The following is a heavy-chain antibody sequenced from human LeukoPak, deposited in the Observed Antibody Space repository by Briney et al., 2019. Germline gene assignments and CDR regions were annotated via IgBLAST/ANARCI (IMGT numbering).Heavy chain of an antibody. CDR3: ARGLVSGGEEYYFDY. Sequence: RRSLRLSCAASGFTFSSYGTHWVRQAPGKGMEWVAVIWYDGSNKYYADSVKGRFTISRDDSKNTLYLQMNSLRAEDTAVYYCARGLVSGGEEYYFDYWGQGTLVTVSS. D-gene: IGHD3-10*01. CDR1: GFTFSSYG. V-gene: IGHV3-33*01. J-gene: IGHJ4*02. CDR2: IWYDGSNK.